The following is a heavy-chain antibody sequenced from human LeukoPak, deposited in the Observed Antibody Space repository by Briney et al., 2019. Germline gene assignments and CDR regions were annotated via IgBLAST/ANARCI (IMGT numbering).Heavy chain of an antibody. Sequence: SETLSLTCAVYGSFSDHSWSWVRQPPGKGLEWIGEIDERRRTSYNPSLKSRVTMSVDTSKNQFSLTLNSVTAADTAVYYCARHGGPYSKYPWYYYYMDVWGEGTTVTVSS. D-gene: IGHD4-11*01. CDR1: GSFSDHS. CDR2: IDERRRT. J-gene: IGHJ6*03. CDR3: ARHGGPYSKYPWYYYYMDV. V-gene: IGHV4-34*01.